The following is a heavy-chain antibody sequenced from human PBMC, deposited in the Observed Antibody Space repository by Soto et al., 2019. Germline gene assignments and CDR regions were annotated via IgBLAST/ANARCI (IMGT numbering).Heavy chain of an antibody. D-gene: IGHD1-7*01. J-gene: IGHJ5*02. CDR1: GGSISSYY. CDR2: IYYSGST. Sequence: SETLSLTCTVSGGSISSYYWSWIRQPPGKGLEWIGYIYYSGSTNYNPSLKSRVAISVDTSKNQFSLKLSSVTAADTAVYYCARDLKLSVSRGFDPWGQGTLVTVSS. V-gene: IGHV4-59*01. CDR3: ARDLKLSVSRGFDP.